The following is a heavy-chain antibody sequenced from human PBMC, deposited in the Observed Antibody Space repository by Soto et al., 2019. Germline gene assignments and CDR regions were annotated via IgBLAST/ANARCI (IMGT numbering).Heavy chain of an antibody. V-gene: IGHV1-8*02. D-gene: IGHD3-10*01. J-gene: IGHJ4*02. CDR1: DYTFTSYG. Sequence: GASVKVSCKASDYTFTSYGISWVRQAPGQGLEWMGWINPNSGNTGYAQKFQGRVTMTRNTSISTAYMELSSLRSEDTAVYYCARGGVFFFAAPTNPFDYWGQGTLVTVSS. CDR2: INPNSGNT. CDR3: ARGGVFFFAAPTNPFDY.